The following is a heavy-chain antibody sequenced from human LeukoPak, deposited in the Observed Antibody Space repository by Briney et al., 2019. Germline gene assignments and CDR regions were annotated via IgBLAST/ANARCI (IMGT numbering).Heavy chain of an antibody. V-gene: IGHV3-74*01. CDR2: LNGDGDYT. D-gene: IGHD6-19*01. CDR3: VRGSNGWSGMDV. Sequence: GRSLRLSCAVSGFTFSNYWMYWVRQGPGKGLVWVSRLNGDGDYTNYEDSVKGRFTISRDNAKNTLYRQMNSLRAEDTAVYYCVRGSNGWSGMDVWGQGTTVTVSS. CDR1: GFTFSNYW. J-gene: IGHJ6*02.